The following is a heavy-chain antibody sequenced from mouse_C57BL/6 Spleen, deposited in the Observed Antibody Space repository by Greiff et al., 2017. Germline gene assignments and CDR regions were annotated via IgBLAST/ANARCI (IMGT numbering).Heavy chain of an antibody. CDR2: IYPGGGYT. CDR1: GYTFTNYW. V-gene: IGHV1-63*01. J-gene: IGHJ4*01. CDR3: ARGDSSGYVGAMDY. D-gene: IGHD3-2*02. Sequence: VQLQQSGAELVRPGTSVKMSCKASGYTFTNYWIGWAKQRPGHGLEWIGDIYPGGGYTNYNEKFKGKATLTADKSSSTAYMQFSSLTSEDSAIYYCARGDSSGYVGAMDYWGQGTSVTVSS.